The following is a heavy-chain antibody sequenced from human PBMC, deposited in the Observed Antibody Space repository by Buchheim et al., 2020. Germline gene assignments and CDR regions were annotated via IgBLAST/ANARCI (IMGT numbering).Heavy chain of an antibody. Sequence: EVQLLESGGGLVQPGGSLRLSCAASGFTFSSYSMNWVRQAPGKGLEWVSSISSSSSYIYYADSVKGRFTISRDNAKNSLYLQMNSLRAEDTAVYYCARELRVFGVVNYYYYGMDVWGQGTT. CDR2: ISSSSSYI. D-gene: IGHD3-3*01. V-gene: IGHV3-21*01. J-gene: IGHJ6*02. CDR1: GFTFSSYS. CDR3: ARELRVFGVVNYYYYGMDV.